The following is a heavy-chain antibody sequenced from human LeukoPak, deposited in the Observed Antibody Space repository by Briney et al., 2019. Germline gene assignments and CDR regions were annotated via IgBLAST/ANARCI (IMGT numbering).Heavy chain of an antibody. CDR3: ARAWGFGELLGNWFDP. V-gene: IGHV1-69*04. Sequence: SVKVSCKASGGTFSSYAISWVRQAPGQGLEWMGRIIPILGIANYAQKFQGRVTITADKSTSTAYMELSSLGSEDTAVYYCARAWGFGELLGNWFDPWGQGTLVTVSS. CDR1: GGTFSSYA. J-gene: IGHJ5*02. D-gene: IGHD3-10*01. CDR2: IIPILGIA.